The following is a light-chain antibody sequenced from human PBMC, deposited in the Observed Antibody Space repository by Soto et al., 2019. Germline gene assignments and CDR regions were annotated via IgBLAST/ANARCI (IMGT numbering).Light chain of an antibody. CDR3: QQYNNWPRT. CDR1: QSVSSN. J-gene: IGKJ1*01. V-gene: IGKV3-15*01. Sequence: EIVGTQSPATLSVSPGASATLSGRASQSVSSNLAWYQQKPGQAPRLLIYGASTRATGIPARFSGSGSGTEFTLTISSLQSEDFAVYYCQQYNNWPRTFGQGTQVEIK. CDR2: GAS.